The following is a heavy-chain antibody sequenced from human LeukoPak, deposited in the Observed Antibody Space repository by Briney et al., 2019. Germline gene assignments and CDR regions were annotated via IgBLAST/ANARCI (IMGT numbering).Heavy chain of an antibody. D-gene: IGHD3-22*01. Sequence: GGSLRLSCAASGFTFSYFWMHWFRQTPGKGLVWVSCINTDGSYSSYADSVKGRFTISRDNVRNTLYLQMNSLRAEDTAVYYCAKGPTYYYDSSGYGDAFDIWGQGTMVTVSS. V-gene: IGHV3-74*01. CDR1: GFTFSYFW. CDR3: AKGPTYYYDSSGYGDAFDI. J-gene: IGHJ3*02. CDR2: INTDGSYS.